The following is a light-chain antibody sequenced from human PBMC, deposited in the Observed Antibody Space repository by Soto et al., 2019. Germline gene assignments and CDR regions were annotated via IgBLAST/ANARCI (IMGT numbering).Light chain of an antibody. CDR2: GVT. CDR1: HNDIGTYDY. Sequence: QSVLTQPTSVSGSPGQSISISCTGNHNDIGTYDYVSWYQQHPGRAPRLLIHGVTTRASGISDRFSASKSGLTASLTISGLQPEDEADYYCSSFTSNRIYVFGPGTKVTLL. J-gene: IGLJ1*01. V-gene: IGLV2-14*03. CDR3: SSFTSNRIYV.